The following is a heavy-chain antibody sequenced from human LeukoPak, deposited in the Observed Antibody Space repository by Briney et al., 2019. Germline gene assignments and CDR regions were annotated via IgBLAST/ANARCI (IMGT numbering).Heavy chain of an antibody. J-gene: IGHJ5*02. CDR1: GYSFTSYW. V-gene: IGHV5-51*01. Sequence: GDSLKISCKGSGYSFTSYWIGLVRQMPRKGLEWMGIIYPGDSDARYSPSFQGQVTISADKSISTAYLEWSSLKASDTAMYYCVLSMVRGASPHWFDPWGQGTLVTVSS. CDR2: IYPGDSDA. D-gene: IGHD3-10*01. CDR3: VLSMVRGASPHWFDP.